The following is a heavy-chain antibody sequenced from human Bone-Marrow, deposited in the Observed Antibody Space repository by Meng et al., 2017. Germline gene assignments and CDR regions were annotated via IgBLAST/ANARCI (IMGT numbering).Heavy chain of an antibody. CDR2: INHSGST. D-gene: IGHD2-15*01. CDR1: GGSFSGYY. J-gene: IGHJ5*02. V-gene: IGHV4-34*01. CDR3: ASGYCSGGSCQVGWFDP. Sequence: QVPAQQWGAGLLKPSDTLSLTCAVYGGSFSGYYWSWIRQPPGKGLEWIGEINHSGSTNYNPSLKSRVTISVDTSKNQFSLKLSSVTAADTAVYYCASGYCSGGSCQVGWFDPWGQGTLVTVSS.